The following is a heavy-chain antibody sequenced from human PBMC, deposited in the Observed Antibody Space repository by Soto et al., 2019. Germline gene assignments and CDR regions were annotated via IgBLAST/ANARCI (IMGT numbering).Heavy chain of an antibody. CDR1: GGSTSSSSYQ. CDR2: VYYNGNT. D-gene: IGHD1-26*01. Sequence: SETLSLTCTVSGGSTSSSSYQWVWIRQPPGKGLEWIGNVYYNGNTFYNPSLKSRLTISVDTSNNQFSLKVKSVTAADTAVYYCARLSGSYNDRYFDYWGQGTLVTVSS. CDR3: ARLSGSYNDRYFDY. J-gene: IGHJ4*02. V-gene: IGHV4-39*01.